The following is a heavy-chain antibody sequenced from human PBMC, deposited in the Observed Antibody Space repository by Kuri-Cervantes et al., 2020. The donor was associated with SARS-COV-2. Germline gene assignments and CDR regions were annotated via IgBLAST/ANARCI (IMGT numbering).Heavy chain of an antibody. J-gene: IGHJ4*02. CDR3: AREVVLRYFDWLLSTEFDY. V-gene: IGHV4-38-2*02. CDR2: IYHSGST. CDR1: GYSISSGYY. D-gene: IGHD3-9*01. Sequence: GSLRLSCTVSGYSISSGYYWGWIRQPPGKGLEWIGSIYHSGSTYYNPSLKSRVTISVDTSKNQFSLKLSSVTAADTAVYYCAREVVLRYFDWLLSTEFDYWGQGTLVTVSS.